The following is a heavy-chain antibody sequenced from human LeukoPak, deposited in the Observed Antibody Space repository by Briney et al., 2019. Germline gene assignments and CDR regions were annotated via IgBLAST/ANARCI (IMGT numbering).Heavy chain of an antibody. D-gene: IGHD3-10*01. J-gene: IGHJ5*02. Sequence: ASVKVSCKASGYTFTGYYMHWVRQAPGQGLEWMGWINPNSGGTNYAQKFQGWVTMTRDTSISTAYMELSRLRSDDTAVYYCASSYGSGHHTGFDPWGQGTLVTVSS. CDR1: GYTFTGYY. CDR3: ASSYGSGHHTGFDP. CDR2: INPNSGGT. V-gene: IGHV1-2*04.